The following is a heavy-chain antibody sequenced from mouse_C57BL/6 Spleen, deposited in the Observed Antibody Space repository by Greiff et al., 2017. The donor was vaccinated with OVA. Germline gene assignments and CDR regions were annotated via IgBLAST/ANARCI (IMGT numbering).Heavy chain of an antibody. CDR1: GYTFTSYW. CDR3: ARGVTTLMDD. V-gene: IGHV1-55*01. Sequence: VQLQQSGAELVKPGASVKMSCKASGYTFTSYWITWVKQRPGQGLEWIGDIYPGSGSTNYNEKFKSKATLTVDTSSSTAYMQLSSLTSEDYAVYYYARGVTTLMDDWGKGTSVTVSS. J-gene: IGHJ4*01. D-gene: IGHD2-2*01. CDR2: IYPGSGST.